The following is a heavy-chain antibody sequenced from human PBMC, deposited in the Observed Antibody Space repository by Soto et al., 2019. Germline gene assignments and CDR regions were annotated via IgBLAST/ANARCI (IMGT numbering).Heavy chain of an antibody. J-gene: IGHJ4*02. V-gene: IGHV3-30*18. Sequence: GGSLRLSCAASEFTFSKHGIHWVRQAPGKGLEWVAVMSYDGSNEYYADSVKGRFTISRDNSKNTLYLQMNSLRPEDTAVYFCAKGPPLLMIYPVLDSWGQGTLVTVSS. CDR2: MSYDGSNE. CDR1: EFTFSKHG. D-gene: IGHD2-8*01. CDR3: AKGPPLLMIYPVLDS.